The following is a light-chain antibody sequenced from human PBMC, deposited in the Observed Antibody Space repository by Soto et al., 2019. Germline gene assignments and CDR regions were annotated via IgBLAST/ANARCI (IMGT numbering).Light chain of an antibody. CDR2: RDN. CDR1: SSNIGSNY. J-gene: IGLJ1*01. Sequence: QSVLTQPPSASGTPGQRVTISCSGSSSNIGSNYVYWYQHLPGTAPRLLIYRDNQRPSGVPDRFSGSKSGTSASLAISGLRSEDEADSYCAAWDDSLSGQVFGTGTKVTVL. V-gene: IGLV1-47*01. CDR3: AAWDDSLSGQV.